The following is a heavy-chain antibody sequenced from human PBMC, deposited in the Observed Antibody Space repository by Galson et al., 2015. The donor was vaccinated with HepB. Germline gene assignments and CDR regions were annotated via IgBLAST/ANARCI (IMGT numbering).Heavy chain of an antibody. CDR2: IYYSGST. D-gene: IGHD2-2*03. CDR1: GGSISSGDYY. CDR3: ARVDVGWISWFDP. V-gene: IGHV4-30-4*01. Sequence: LTCTVSGGSISSGDYYWSWIRQPPGKGLEWIGYIYYSGSTYYNPSLKSRVTISVDTSKNQFSLKLSSVTAADTAVYYCARVDVGWISWFDPWGQGTLVTVSS. J-gene: IGHJ5*02.